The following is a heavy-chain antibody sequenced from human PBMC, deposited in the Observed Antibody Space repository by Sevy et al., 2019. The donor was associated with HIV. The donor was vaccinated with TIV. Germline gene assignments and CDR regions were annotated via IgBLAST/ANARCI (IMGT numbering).Heavy chain of an antibody. CDR3: ASMGRGYYFYFEL. D-gene: IGHD3-3*01. V-gene: IGHV4-39*02. Sequence: SETLSLTCTVSGGSFSTSYYWGWVRQPPGKGPEWIGCIHYSGSTYYNPSLKSRISICVDTSKNSFSLKLSSLTAADAAVYYCASMGRGYYFYFELWGQGTLVTVSS. J-gene: IGHJ4*02. CDR1: GGSFSTSYY. CDR2: IHYSGST.